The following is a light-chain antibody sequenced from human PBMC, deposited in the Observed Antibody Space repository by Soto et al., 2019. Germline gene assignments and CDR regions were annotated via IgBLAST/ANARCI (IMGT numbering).Light chain of an antibody. CDR3: SSYTSSRSYV. CDR1: SSDVGAYSY. V-gene: IGLV2-14*01. Sequence: QSALTQPASVSGSPGQSITISCTGTSSDVGAYSYVSWYQQHPGKAPKLIIYDVSDRPSGISNRFSGSKSDNTASLTISGLQAEDEAEYYCSSYTSSRSYVFGTGTKVIVL. J-gene: IGLJ1*01. CDR2: DVS.